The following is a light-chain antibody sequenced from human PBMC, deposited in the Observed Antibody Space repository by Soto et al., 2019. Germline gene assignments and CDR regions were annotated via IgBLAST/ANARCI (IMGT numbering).Light chain of an antibody. Sequence: EIVMTQSPATRSVSAGQPASLPCRASQSVSTTVAWYHQKPGQAPRLLVYGASTRATGIPARFSGSGSGTDFTLTISSLEPEDSAVYYCQQYGSSPRTFGQGTKVDIK. CDR1: QSVSTT. J-gene: IGKJ1*01. CDR2: GAS. CDR3: QQYGSSPRT. V-gene: IGKV3-15*01.